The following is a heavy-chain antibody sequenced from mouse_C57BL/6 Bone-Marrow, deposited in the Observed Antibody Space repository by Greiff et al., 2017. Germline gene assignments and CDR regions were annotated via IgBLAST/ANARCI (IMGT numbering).Heavy chain of an antibody. CDR1: GYTFTDYY. Sequence: VQLQQSGPELVKPGASVKISCKASGYTFTDYYMNWVKQSHGKSLAWIGDINPNNGGTSYNQKFKGKATLTVDKSSSTAYMDLRSLTSEDSAVYYCARCSFCYGSCYFDYWGQGTTLTVSS. CDR2: INPNNGGT. D-gene: IGHD1-1*01. V-gene: IGHV1-26*01. CDR3: ARCSFCYGSCYFDY. J-gene: IGHJ2*01.